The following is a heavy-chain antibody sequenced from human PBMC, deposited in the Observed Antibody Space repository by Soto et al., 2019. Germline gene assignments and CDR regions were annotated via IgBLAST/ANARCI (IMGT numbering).Heavy chain of an antibody. J-gene: IGHJ6*02. D-gene: IGHD6-13*01. CDR2: IIPIFGTA. V-gene: IGHV1-69*13. Sequence: GASVKVSCKASGGTFSSYAISWVRQAPGQGLEWMGGIIPIFGTANYAQKFQGRVTITADESTSTAYMELSSLRSEDTAVYYCSRVQTAAAQDPDYYYGMDVWGQGTTVTVSS. CDR1: GGTFSSYA. CDR3: SRVQTAAAQDPDYYYGMDV.